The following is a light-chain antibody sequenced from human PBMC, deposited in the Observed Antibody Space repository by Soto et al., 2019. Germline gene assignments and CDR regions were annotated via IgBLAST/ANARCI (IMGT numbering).Light chain of an antibody. CDR1: SSDVGGYNY. Sequence: SVLPKPPSASGAPGQSVTISCTGTSSDVGGYNYVSWYQRHPGKAPKLMIYEVSKRPSGVPDRFPGSRSGNTASLTVSGLQAEDEADYYCSSYAGYNNYVFGAGTKVTVL. CDR2: EVS. CDR3: SSYAGYNNYV. V-gene: IGLV2-8*01. J-gene: IGLJ1*01.